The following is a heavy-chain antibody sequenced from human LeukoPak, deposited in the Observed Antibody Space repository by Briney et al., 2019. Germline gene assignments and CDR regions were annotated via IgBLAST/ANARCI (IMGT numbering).Heavy chain of an antibody. CDR1: GYTFTTYA. CDR2: INAGNGNT. V-gene: IGHV1-3*01. J-gene: IGHJ4*02. D-gene: IGHD5-18*01. CDR3: ARTTAMVTIFDY. Sequence: ASVKVSCKASGYTFTTYAMHWVRQAPGQRLEWMGWINAGNGNTKYSQKFQGRVTVTRDASASTAYMELSSLRSEDTAVYYCARTTAMVTIFDYWGQGTLVTVSS.